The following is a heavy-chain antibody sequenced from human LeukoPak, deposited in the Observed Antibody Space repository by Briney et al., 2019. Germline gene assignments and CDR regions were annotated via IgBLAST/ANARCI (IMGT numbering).Heavy chain of an antibody. Sequence: PSGGSLRLSCAASGFTFDDYGMSWVRQAPGKGLEWVSGINWNGGSTGYADSVKGRFTISRDNAKNSLYLQMNSLRAEDTALYYCARDQKGYYYGSETDYWGQGTRVTVSS. CDR3: ARDQKGYYYGSETDY. J-gene: IGHJ4*02. V-gene: IGHV3-20*04. CDR1: GFTFDDYG. D-gene: IGHD3-10*01. CDR2: INWNGGST.